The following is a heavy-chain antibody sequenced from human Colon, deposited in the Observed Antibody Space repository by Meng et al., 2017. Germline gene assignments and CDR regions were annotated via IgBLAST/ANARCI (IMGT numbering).Heavy chain of an antibody. CDR2: IYSGGST. Sequence: GGFLRLSCAASGFTVGRNHMSWVRQAPGKGLEWVSVIYSGGSTSYPESVKGRFTISRDNSKNTLYLQMNSLRTEDTAVYYCARSPRGMDWGQGTLVTVSS. CDR1: GFTVGRNH. CDR3: ARSPRGMD. J-gene: IGHJ4*02. D-gene: IGHD2-8*01. V-gene: IGHV3-66*02.